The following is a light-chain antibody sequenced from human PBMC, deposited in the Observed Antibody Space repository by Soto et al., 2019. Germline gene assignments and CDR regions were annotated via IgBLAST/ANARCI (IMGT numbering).Light chain of an antibody. V-gene: IGLV2-14*01. Sequence: QSALTQPASVSGSPGQSITISCTGTSSDIGAHTYVSWFQQHPGKVPKVIIYNVSTRPSGISDRFSGSKSGNTASLTISGLQAEDEADYSCSSYAGGFVVFGGGTKLTVL. CDR3: SSYAGGFVV. CDR2: NVS. CDR1: SSDIGAHTY. J-gene: IGLJ2*01.